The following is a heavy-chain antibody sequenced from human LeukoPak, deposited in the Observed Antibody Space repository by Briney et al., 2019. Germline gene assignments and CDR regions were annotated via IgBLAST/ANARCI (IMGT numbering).Heavy chain of an antibody. CDR2: ISGSGGST. CDR1: GFTFSSYG. D-gene: IGHD6-19*01. Sequence: GALRLSCAASGFTFSSYGMSWVRQAPGKGLEWVSAISGSGGSTYYADSVKGRFTISRDNSKNTLYLQMNSLRAEDTAVYYCAKRPRDSGWPEPYYFDYWGQGTLVTVSS. V-gene: IGHV3-23*01. J-gene: IGHJ4*02. CDR3: AKRPRDSGWPEPYYFDY.